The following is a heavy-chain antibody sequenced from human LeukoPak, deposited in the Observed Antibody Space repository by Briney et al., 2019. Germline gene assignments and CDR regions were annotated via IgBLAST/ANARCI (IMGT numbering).Heavy chain of an antibody. J-gene: IGHJ4*02. D-gene: IGHD6-19*01. CDR1: GFTFSSYW. CDR2: INSDGSST. CDR3: ARTSSGWYYFDY. Sequence: GGSLRLSYAASGFTFSSYWMHWVRQAPGKGPVWVSRINSDGSSTSYADSVKGRFTISRDNAKNTLYLQMNSLRAEDTAVYYCARTSSGWYYFDYWGQGTLVTVSS. V-gene: IGHV3-74*01.